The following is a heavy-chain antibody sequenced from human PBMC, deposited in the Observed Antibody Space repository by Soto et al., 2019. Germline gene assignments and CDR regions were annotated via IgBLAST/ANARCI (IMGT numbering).Heavy chain of an antibody. D-gene: IGHD3-16*02. J-gene: IGHJ4*02. CDR2: IYHSGST. V-gene: IGHV4-38-2*02. CDR3: AREHYDYVWGSYRYPLYFDY. CDR1: GYSISSGYY. Sequence: SETLSLTCAVSGYSISSGYYWGWIRQPPGKGLEWIGSIYHSGSTYYNPSLKSRVTISVDTSKNQFSLKLSSVTAAETAVYYCAREHYDYVWGSYRYPLYFDYWGQGTLVTVSS.